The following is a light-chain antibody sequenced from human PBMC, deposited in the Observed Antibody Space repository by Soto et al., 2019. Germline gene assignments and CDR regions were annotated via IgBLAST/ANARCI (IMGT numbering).Light chain of an antibody. J-gene: IGLJ3*02. CDR3: CSNAGSYYGV. CDR1: SSDVGAYNY. Sequence: QSALTQPRSVSGSPGQSVTISCTGTSSDVGAYNYVYWYQHHPGKAPKVMIYDVSERPSGVPDRFSGSKSDNMASLTISGVQAADEADYCCSNAGSYYGVFGGGTKVTVL. CDR2: DVS. V-gene: IGLV2-11*01.